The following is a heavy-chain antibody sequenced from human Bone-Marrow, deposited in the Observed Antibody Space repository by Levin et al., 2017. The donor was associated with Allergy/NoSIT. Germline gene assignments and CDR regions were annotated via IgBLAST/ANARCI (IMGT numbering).Heavy chain of an antibody. D-gene: IGHD1-26*01. CDR1: GASISHYY. J-gene: IGHJ4*02. Sequence: GSLRLSCTVSGASISHYYWTWIRQPPGKGLEWIGSIYYSWSSSYNPSPESRVTVSVDTSTNQISLRLTSVTAADTALYFCGGQVGSLNGELEYWGQGTVVTASS. CDR3: GGQVGSLNGELEY. V-gene: IGHV4-59*03. CDR2: IYYSWSS.